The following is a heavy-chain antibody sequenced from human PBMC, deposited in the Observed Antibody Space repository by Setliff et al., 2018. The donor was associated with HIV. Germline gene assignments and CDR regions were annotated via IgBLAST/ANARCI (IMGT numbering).Heavy chain of an antibody. Sequence: PSETLSLTCTVSGGSISSHFWSWVRQPPGKGLEWIGFFYYSGSTNYNPSLKSRVTISVDTSKNQLSLKLTSVTAADTAVYYCARDGPLEGSYRYYYYYMDVWGKGTTVTVSS. D-gene: IGHD3-10*01. CDR1: GGSISSHF. CDR2: FYYSGST. V-gene: IGHV4-59*11. CDR3: ARDGPLEGSYRYYYYYMDV. J-gene: IGHJ6*03.